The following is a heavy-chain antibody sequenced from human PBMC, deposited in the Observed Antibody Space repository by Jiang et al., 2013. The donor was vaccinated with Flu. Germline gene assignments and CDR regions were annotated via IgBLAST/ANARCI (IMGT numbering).Heavy chain of an antibody. CDR1: GFIIEDYA. Sequence: PGRSLRLSCVASGFIIEDYAMHWVRQAPGKGLEWVAGISWNSDTMDYAKSVKGRFTISRDNAKNSLYLQMNSLRPEDTALYYCAHLAYWGQGTLVTVSS. CDR2: ISWNSDTM. J-gene: IGHJ4*02. CDR3: AHLAY. D-gene: IGHD3-16*01. V-gene: IGHV3-9*01.